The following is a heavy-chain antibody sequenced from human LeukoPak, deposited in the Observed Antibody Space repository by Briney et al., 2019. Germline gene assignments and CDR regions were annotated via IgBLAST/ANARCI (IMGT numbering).Heavy chain of an antibody. J-gene: IGHJ6*02. V-gene: IGHV3-15*01. D-gene: IGHD3-10*01. CDR1: GFTFSNAW. Sequence: GGSLRLSCAASGFTFSNAWMSWVRQAPGKGLEWVGRIKSKTDGGTTDYAAPVKGRFTISRDDSKNTLYLQMNSLKTEDTAVYYCTTGWVLLWFATPKTYHYYYYYGMDVWGQGTTVTVSS. CDR2: IKSKTDGGTT. CDR3: TTGWVLLWFATPKTYHYYYYYGMDV.